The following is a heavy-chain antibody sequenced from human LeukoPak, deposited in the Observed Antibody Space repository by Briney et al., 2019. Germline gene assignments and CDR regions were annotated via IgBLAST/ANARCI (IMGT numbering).Heavy chain of an antibody. CDR3: ASSLYSSPPGY. CDR2: IIPILGIA. J-gene: IGHJ4*02. V-gene: IGHV1-69*04. CDR1: GGTFSSYA. D-gene: IGHD6-13*01. Sequence: ASVKVSCKASGGTFSSYAISWVRQAPGQGLEWVGRIIPILGIANYAQKFQGRVTITADKSTSTAYMELSSLRSEDTAVYYCASSLYSSPPGYWGQGTLVTVSS.